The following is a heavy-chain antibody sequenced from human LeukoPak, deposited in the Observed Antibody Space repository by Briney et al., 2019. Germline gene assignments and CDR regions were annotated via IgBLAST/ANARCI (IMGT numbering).Heavy chain of an antibody. D-gene: IGHD3-3*01. Sequence: GGSLRLSCAASGITFSSYAMSWVRQPPGKGLEWVSAISGSGGITNYADSAKGRFTISRDNSKNTLYLQMNSLRAEDTAVYYCAKDRDYDFWSGYYYWGQGTLVTVSS. CDR1: GITFSSYA. CDR2: ISGSGGIT. V-gene: IGHV3-23*01. J-gene: IGHJ4*02. CDR3: AKDRDYDFWSGYYY.